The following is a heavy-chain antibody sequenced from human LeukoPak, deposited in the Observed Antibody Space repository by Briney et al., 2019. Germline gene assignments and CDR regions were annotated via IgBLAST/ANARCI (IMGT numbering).Heavy chain of an antibody. J-gene: IGHJ4*02. CDR2: INHSGST. Sequence: SETLSLTCAVYGGSFSGYYWSWIRQPPGKGLEWIGEINHSGSTNYNPSLKSRVTISVDTSKNQFSLKLSSVTAADTAVYYCARTEASYDSSGPHSDWGQGTLVTVSS. V-gene: IGHV4-34*01. D-gene: IGHD3-22*01. CDR3: ARTEASYDSSGPHSD. CDR1: GGSFSGYY.